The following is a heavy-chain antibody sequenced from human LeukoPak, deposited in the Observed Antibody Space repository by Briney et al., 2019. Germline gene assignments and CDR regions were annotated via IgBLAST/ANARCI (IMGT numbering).Heavy chain of an antibody. D-gene: IGHD2-15*01. Sequence: PGGSLRLSCAASGFTFSLYSMNWVRQAPGKGLEWVSYFGDDIYYADSVEGRSTISRDNAKNSLYLQMNSLRAEDTAVYYCARDSGWSFDYWGQGTLVTVSS. CDR1: GFTFSLYS. CDR2: FGDDI. V-gene: IGHV3-48*01. CDR3: ARDSGWSFDY. J-gene: IGHJ4*02.